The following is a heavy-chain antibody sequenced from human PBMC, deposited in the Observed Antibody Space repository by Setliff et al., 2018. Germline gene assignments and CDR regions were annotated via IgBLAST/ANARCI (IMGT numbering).Heavy chain of an antibody. Sequence: CAASGFTFSSHAMTWVRQASGKGLEWVSAISGSSSSIHYGDSVKGRFTISRDNSKNTLYLQMNGLRVEDTAVYYCARDHWGGSGRYPSYYYMDVWGKGTTVTVSS. D-gene: IGHD3-10*01. J-gene: IGHJ6*03. CDR3: ARDHWGGSGRYPSYYYMDV. CDR1: GFTFSSHA. CDR2: ISGSSSSI. V-gene: IGHV3-23*01.